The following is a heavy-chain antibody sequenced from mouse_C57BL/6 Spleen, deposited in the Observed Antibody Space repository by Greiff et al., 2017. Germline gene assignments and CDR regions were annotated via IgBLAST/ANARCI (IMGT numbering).Heavy chain of an antibody. J-gene: IGHJ2*01. CDR3: ARTGLEPYFDY. D-gene: IGHD3-3*01. V-gene: IGHV1-26*01. CDR1: GYTFTDYY. Sequence: EVQLQQSGPELVKPGASVKISCTASGYTFTDYYMNWVKQSHGKSLEWIGDINPNNGGTSYNQKFKGKATLTVDKSSSTAYMELRSLTSEDSAVYYCARTGLEPYFDYWGQGTTLTVSS. CDR2: INPNNGGT.